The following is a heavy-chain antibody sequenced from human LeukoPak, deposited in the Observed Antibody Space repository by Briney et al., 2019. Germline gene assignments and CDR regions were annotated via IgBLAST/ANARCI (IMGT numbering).Heavy chain of an antibody. Sequence: PSETLSLTCTVSGGSISSHHWSWIRQPPGKGLEWIGYIYYSGNTNYNPSLKSRVTISVDTSKTQFSLKLSSVTAADTAVYYCARMDTAMQHNWFDPWGQGTLVTVSS. CDR1: GGSISSHH. CDR2: IYYSGNT. D-gene: IGHD5-18*01. V-gene: IGHV4-59*08. J-gene: IGHJ5*02. CDR3: ARMDTAMQHNWFDP.